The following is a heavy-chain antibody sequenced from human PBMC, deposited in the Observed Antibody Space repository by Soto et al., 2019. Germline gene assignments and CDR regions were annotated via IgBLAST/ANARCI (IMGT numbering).Heavy chain of an antibody. CDR2: IDPSDSYP. Sequence: EVQLVQSGAEVKKPGESLRISCKGSGYSFTSYWISWVRQMPGKGLEWMGRIDPSDSYPNYSPSFQGHVPISADKSLSTAYLPWSSLKASDTAMYYCARLAMAARRGYYGMDVWGQGTTVTVSS. V-gene: IGHV5-10-1*01. CDR1: GYSFTSYW. CDR3: ARLAMAARRGYYGMDV. J-gene: IGHJ6*02. D-gene: IGHD6-19*01.